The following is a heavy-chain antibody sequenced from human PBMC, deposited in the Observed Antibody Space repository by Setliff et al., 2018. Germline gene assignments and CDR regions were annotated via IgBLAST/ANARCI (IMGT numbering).Heavy chain of an antibody. CDR3: ATWTGYSIDY. CDR2: INPSGGLT. J-gene: IGHJ4*02. CDR1: GYTFTNYA. D-gene: IGHD3-3*01. V-gene: IGHV1-46*01. Sequence: ASVKVSCKASGYTFTNYAMNWVRQAPGQGLEWMGIINPSGGLTKYAQKFQGRFTVSRDNSKNTLYLQMGSLRAEDMAVYYCATWTGYSIDYWGQGTLVTVSS.